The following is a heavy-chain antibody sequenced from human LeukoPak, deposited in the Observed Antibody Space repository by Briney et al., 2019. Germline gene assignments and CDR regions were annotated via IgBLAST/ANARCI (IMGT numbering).Heavy chain of an antibody. CDR3: LGRGSITMVRGVSDY. Sequence: SQTLSLTCAVSGGSISSGGYSWSWIRQPPGKALEWIGYIFQRGSTYYNPSLKSRVTISLDRSKNHFSLNLTSLTAADTAVYYCLGRGSITMVRGVSDYWGQGTLVTVSS. J-gene: IGHJ4*02. D-gene: IGHD3-10*01. V-gene: IGHV4-30-2*01. CDR1: GGSISSGGYS. CDR2: IFQRGST.